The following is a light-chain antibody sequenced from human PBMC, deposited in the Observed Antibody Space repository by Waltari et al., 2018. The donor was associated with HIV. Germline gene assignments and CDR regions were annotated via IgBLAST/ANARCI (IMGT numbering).Light chain of an antibody. CDR1: QSVSNH. CDR3: QQRSNWPPEFT. CDR2: DAS. Sequence: DTVLTQYPATLSLSPGERATLSCRASQSVSNHLAWYQQKPVQAPRLLIYDASNRATGVPASFSGSRSGTDFTLTISSLDPEEFAVYYCQQRSNWPPEFTFGPGTKVDIK. V-gene: IGKV3-11*01. J-gene: IGKJ3*01.